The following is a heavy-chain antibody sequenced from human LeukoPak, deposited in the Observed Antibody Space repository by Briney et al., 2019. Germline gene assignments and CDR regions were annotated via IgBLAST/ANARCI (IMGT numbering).Heavy chain of an antibody. CDR3: ATQFGSGTLSNEYDY. J-gene: IGHJ4*02. CDR1: GFTFSVYG. D-gene: IGHD3-10*01. Sequence: GGSMRLSCAASGFTFSVYGMHWVRQAPGKGLEWVSFIRSDGSNKYYTESVKGRFTVSRDNSNNTLYLQMNSLRVEDTAVYYCATQFGSGTLSNEYDYWGQGSLVTVSS. V-gene: IGHV3-30*02. CDR2: IRSDGSNK.